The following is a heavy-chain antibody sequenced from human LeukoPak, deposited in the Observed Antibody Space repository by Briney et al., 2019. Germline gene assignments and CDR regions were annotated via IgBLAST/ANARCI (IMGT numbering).Heavy chain of an antibody. CDR2: IYSGGST. CDR1: GFTVSSNY. V-gene: IGHV3-66*01. J-gene: IGHJ4*02. CDR3: ARDHYYYDSSGDHFDY. Sequence: PGGSLRLSCAASGFTVSSNYMSWVRQAPGKGPEWVSVIYSGGSTYYADSVKGRFTISRDNSKNTLYLQMNSLRAEDTAVYYCARDHYYYDSSGDHFDYWGQGTLVTVSS. D-gene: IGHD3-22*01.